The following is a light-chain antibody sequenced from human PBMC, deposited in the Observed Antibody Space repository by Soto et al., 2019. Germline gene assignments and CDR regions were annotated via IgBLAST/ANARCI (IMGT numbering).Light chain of an antibody. CDR1: QSVSSA. J-gene: IGKJ2*01. Sequence: VVLTQSPVTLSLSPGDIAALSCRASQSVSSAVAWYLQKPGQAPRLLIYDTSDLATGVPVRFSGSGSGTDFTLTISSVEPEDFAVYFCQQRRKLPPTFGQGTKMEI. V-gene: IGKV3-11*01. CDR3: QQRRKLPPT. CDR2: DTS.